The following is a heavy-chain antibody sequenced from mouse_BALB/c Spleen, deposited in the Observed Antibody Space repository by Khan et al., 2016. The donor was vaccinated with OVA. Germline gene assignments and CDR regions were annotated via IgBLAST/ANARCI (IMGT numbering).Heavy chain of an antibody. CDR3: AKGLLAY. V-gene: IGHV1-26*01. D-gene: IGHD3-3*01. CDR2: INPNSDDT. Sequence: VQLQQSGPELVKPGASVKMSCKASGYIFTDYYMKWVKQSNGKSLEWIGEINPNSDDTFYNKKFKDKATLTVDKSSSTAYMQLNSLTSADYSVCYCAKGLLAYLGQGTTLTVSS. CDR1: GYIFTDYY. J-gene: IGHJ2*01.